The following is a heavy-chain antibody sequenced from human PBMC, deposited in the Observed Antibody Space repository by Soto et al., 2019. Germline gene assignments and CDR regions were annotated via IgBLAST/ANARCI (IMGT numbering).Heavy chain of an antibody. V-gene: IGHV3-21*01. CDR1: GFTFSSYS. CDR3: ARGPDGFLEWPFDY. CDR2: ISSSSSYI. J-gene: IGHJ4*02. Sequence: LRLSCAASGFTFSSYSMNWVRQAPGKGLEWVSSISSSSSYIYYADSVKGRFTISRDNVKNSLYLQMNSLRAEDTAVYYCARGPDGFLEWPFDYWGQGTLVTVSS. D-gene: IGHD3-3*01.